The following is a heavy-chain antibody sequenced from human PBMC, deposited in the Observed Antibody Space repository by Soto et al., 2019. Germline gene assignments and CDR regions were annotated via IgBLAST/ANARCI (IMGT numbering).Heavy chain of an antibody. D-gene: IGHD6-19*01. CDR1: GGTFSSYA. CDR2: IFPIFGTA. Sequence: QVQLVQSGAEVKKPGSSVKVSCKASGGTFSSYAISWVRQAPGQGLEWMGGIFPIFGTANYAQKFQGRVTITADESTSTAYMELSSLRSEDTAVYYCASGYSSGWYPFYYYYYGMDVWGQGTTVTVSS. CDR3: ASGYSSGWYPFYYYYYGMDV. V-gene: IGHV1-69*01. J-gene: IGHJ6*02.